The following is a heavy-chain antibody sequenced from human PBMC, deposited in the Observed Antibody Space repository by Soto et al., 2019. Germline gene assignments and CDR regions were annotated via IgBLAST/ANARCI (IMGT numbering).Heavy chain of an antibody. CDR1: GGSFSGYY. CDR2: ISGSGGST. Sequence: ETLSLPCAVYGGSFSGYYWSWVRQAPGKGLEWVSAISGSGGSTYYADSVKGRFTISRDNSKNTLYLQMNSLRAEDTAVYYCAKDGRYSYGSNWFDPWGQGTLVTVSS. D-gene: IGHD5-18*01. J-gene: IGHJ5*02. CDR3: AKDGRYSYGSNWFDP. V-gene: IGHV3-23*01.